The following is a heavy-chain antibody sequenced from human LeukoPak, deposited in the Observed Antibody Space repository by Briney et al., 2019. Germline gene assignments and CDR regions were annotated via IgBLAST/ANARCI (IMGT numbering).Heavy chain of an antibody. CDR3: ARHRSQSRPFGY. J-gene: IGHJ4*02. D-gene: IGHD2-2*01. Sequence: SSETLSLTCTVSGGSISSSSYYWGWIRQPPGKGLEWIGEINHSGSTNYNPSLKSRVTISVDTSKNQFSLKLSSVTAADTAVYYCARHRSQSRPFGYWGQGTLVTVSS. CDR2: INHSGST. CDR1: GGSISSSSYY. V-gene: IGHV4-39*01.